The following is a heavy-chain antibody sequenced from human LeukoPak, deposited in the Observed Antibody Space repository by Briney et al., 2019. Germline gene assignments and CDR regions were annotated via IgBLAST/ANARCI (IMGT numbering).Heavy chain of an antibody. J-gene: IGHJ4*02. Sequence: GASVKVSCKASGYTFTSYAMHWVRQAPGQRLEWMGWINAGNGNTKYSQKFQGRVTITRDTSASTAYMELSSLRSEDTAVYYCARDIVGYSSGWYPRPFDYWGQGTLVTVSS. CDR2: INAGNGNT. CDR1: GYTFTSYA. CDR3: ARDIVGYSSGWYPRPFDY. D-gene: IGHD6-19*01. V-gene: IGHV1-3*01.